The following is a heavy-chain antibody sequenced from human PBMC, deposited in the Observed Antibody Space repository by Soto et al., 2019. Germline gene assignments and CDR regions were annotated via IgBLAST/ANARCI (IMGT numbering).Heavy chain of an antibody. CDR1: GGSISSGGYF. V-gene: IGHV4-30-4*01. J-gene: IGHJ4*02. D-gene: IGHD7-27*01. CDR3: TRGPSGDKVDY. Sequence: QVQLQESGPGLVKPSQTLSLTCTVSGGSISSGGYFWSWIRQPPGKGLEWIGHIYNSGTTYNNPSRKSRVTMSVDTSMNQFSLKLSSVTAADTAVYYCTRGPSGDKVDYWGQGALVTVSS. CDR2: IYNSGTT.